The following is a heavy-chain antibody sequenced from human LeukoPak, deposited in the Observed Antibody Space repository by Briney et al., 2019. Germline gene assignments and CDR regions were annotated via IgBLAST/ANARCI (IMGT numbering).Heavy chain of an antibody. CDR3: ARGDTTVTIDSGLGY. Sequence: ASVKVSCKASGGTFSSYAISWVRQAPGQGLEWMGGIIPIFGTANYAQKFQGRVTITADESTSTAYMELSSLRSEDTAVYYCARGDTTVTIDSGLGYWGQGTLVTVSS. J-gene: IGHJ4*02. CDR2: IIPIFGTA. D-gene: IGHD4-17*01. CDR1: GGTFSSYA. V-gene: IGHV1-69*01.